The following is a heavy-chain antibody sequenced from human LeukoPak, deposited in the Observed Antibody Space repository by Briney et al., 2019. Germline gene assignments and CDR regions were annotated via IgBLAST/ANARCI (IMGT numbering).Heavy chain of an antibody. CDR3: ATDTSIGKYCTNGVCSPFDY. J-gene: IGHJ4*02. Sequence: PGGFLTFSCAGSGFTFSGDAMGWVRQAPGQGLEWVSVISDSGDYTSYADSVRGRFTISRDNSRNTLYLQMISLRPEDTAVYYCATDTSIGKYCTNGVCSPFDYWGQGTLVTVSS. D-gene: IGHD2-8*01. CDR2: ISDSGDYT. CDR1: GFTFSGDA. V-gene: IGHV3-23*01.